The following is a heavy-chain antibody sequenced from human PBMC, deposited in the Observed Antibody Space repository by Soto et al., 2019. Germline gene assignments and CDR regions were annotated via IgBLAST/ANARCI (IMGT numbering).Heavy chain of an antibody. CDR3: ARTNIVVVPAAAYFDY. CDR2: IKQDGSEK. Sequence: PGGSLRLSCAASGFTFSSYWMSWVRQAPGKGLEWVANIKQDGSEKYYVDSVKGRFTISRDNAKNSLYLQMNSLRAEDTAVYYCARTNIVVVPAAAYFDYWGQGTLVTISS. J-gene: IGHJ4*02. D-gene: IGHD2-2*01. V-gene: IGHV3-7*01. CDR1: GFTFSSYW.